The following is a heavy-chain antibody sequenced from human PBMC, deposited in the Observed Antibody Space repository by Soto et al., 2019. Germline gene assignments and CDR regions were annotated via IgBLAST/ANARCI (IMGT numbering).Heavy chain of an antibody. CDR2: IYYSGST. CDR1: GGSISSYY. Sequence: ETPSLTCTVSGGSISSYYWSWIRQPPGKGLEWVGYIYYSGSTNYNPSLKSRVTISVDTSKNHLSLKLSSVTAADTAVNYCASIEYRGLGSSSLRRHYHCAMYFSGQG. V-gene: IGHV4-59*01. D-gene: IGHD1-1*01. CDR3: ASIEYRGLGSSSLRRHYHCAMYF. J-gene: IGHJ6*02.